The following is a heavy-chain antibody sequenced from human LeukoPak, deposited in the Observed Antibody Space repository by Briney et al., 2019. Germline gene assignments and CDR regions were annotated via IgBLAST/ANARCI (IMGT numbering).Heavy chain of an antibody. V-gene: IGHV3-20*04. J-gene: IGHJ4*02. CDR1: GFTFGDYA. CDR3: ARHHFPYSSSWYPFDY. D-gene: IGHD6-13*01. Sequence: GGSLRLSCTASGFTFGDYAMSWVRQAPGKGLEWVSGINWNGGSTSYADSVKGRFTISRDNAKNSLYLQMNSLRAEDTALYYCARHHFPYSSSWYPFDYWGQGTPVTVSS. CDR2: INWNGGST.